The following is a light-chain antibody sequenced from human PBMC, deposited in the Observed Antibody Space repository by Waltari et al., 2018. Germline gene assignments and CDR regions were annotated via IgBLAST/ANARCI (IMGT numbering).Light chain of an antibody. Sequence: QSALTQPASVSGSPGQSITISCTGTSSDVGGYHYVSWYQQHPGKAPKLMIYDVSKRPSGVSNRFSGSKSGNTASLTISGLQAEDEADYYCSSYTSSSTSSFGGGTKLTVL. CDR1: SSDVGGYHY. CDR3: SSYTSSSTSS. CDR2: DVS. J-gene: IGLJ2*01. V-gene: IGLV2-14*01.